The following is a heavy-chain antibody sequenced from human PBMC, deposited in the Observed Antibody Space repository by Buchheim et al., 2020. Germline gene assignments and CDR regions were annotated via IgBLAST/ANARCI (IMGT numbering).Heavy chain of an antibody. J-gene: IGHJ4*02. D-gene: IGHD6-13*01. CDR2: ISSDGSNK. CDR3: ATASSWFFIDY. V-gene: IGHV3-30*03. CDR1: GFIFSTYG. Sequence: QVQLVESGGGVVQPGRSLRLSCAASGFIFSTYGMHWVRQAPGKGLEWVAVISSDGSNKYYADSVKGRFTISRDNSKDTLFLQMNSLRAEDTAVYYCATASSWFFIDYWGQGTL.